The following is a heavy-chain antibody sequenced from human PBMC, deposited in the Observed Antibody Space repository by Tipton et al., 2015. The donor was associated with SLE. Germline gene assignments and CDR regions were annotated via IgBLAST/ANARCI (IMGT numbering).Heavy chain of an antibody. V-gene: IGHV4-59*12. J-gene: IGHJ6*04. Sequence: TLSLTCTVSSGSITSYYWNWIRQFPGKGLEWIGNVYYSGTTNYNPSLKSRVTISLDTSKNQFSLRLSSVTAADTAVYFCARSRGLGSCSGDNCYDYYFGMDVWGKGTTVTVSS. CDR2: VYYSGTT. D-gene: IGHD2-15*01. CDR3: ARSRGLGSCSGDNCYDYYFGMDV. CDR1: SGSITSYY.